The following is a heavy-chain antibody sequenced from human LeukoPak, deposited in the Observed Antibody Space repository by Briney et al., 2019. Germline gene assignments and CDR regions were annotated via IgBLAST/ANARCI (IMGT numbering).Heavy chain of an antibody. V-gene: IGHV1-18*01. Sequence: ASVKLSCKASGYTFTSYGISWVRQAPGQGLEWMGWISTYNGNTNYAQKLQGRVTMTTDTSTSTAYMELRSLRSDDTAVYYCARFKQWLVRNDYYYYYGMDVWGQGTTVTVSS. CDR3: ARFKQWLVRNDYYYYYGMDV. D-gene: IGHD6-19*01. CDR2: ISTYNGNT. J-gene: IGHJ6*02. CDR1: GYTFTSYG.